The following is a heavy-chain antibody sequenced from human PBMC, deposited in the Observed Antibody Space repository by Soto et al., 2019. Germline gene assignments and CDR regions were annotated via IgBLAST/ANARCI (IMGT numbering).Heavy chain of an antibody. D-gene: IGHD3-10*01. Sequence: EVQLVESGGVVVQPGGSLRLSCAASGFTFDDYTMHWVRQAPGKGLEWVSLISWDGGSTYYADSVKGRFTISRDNSKYSLYLQMNSLRTEDTALYYCAKGYRALSDGSGDMDYWGQGTLFTVSS. CDR3: AKGYRALSDGSGDMDY. V-gene: IGHV3-43*01. J-gene: IGHJ4*02. CDR1: GFTFDDYT. CDR2: ISWDGGST.